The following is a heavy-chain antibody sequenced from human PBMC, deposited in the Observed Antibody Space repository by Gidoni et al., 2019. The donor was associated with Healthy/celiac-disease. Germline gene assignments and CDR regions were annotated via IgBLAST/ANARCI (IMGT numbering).Heavy chain of an antibody. CDR3: ARTILLMVYAIYYGMDV. CDR2: IIPIFGTA. Sequence: QVQLVQSGAEVKKPGSAVKVSCKASGGTFSSYAISWVRQAPGQGLEWMGGIIPIFGTANYAQKFQGRVTITADESTSTAYMELSSLRSEDTAVYYCARTILLMVYAIYYGMDVWGQGTTVTVSS. D-gene: IGHD2-8*01. V-gene: IGHV1-69*01. J-gene: IGHJ6*02. CDR1: GGTFSSYA.